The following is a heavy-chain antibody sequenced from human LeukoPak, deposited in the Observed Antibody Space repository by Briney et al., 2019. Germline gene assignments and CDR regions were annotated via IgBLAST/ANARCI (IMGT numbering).Heavy chain of an antibody. CDR3: ARVRLIVVVITTEVEAFDI. D-gene: IGHD3-22*01. Sequence: PGGSLRLSCAASGFTFSSYGMHWVRQAPGKGLEWVAVIWYDGSNKYYADSVKGRFTISRDNSKNTLYLQMNSLRAEDTAVYYCARVRLIVVVITTEVEAFDIWGQGTMVTVSS. CDR2: IWYDGSNK. CDR1: GFTFSSYG. V-gene: IGHV3-33*01. J-gene: IGHJ3*02.